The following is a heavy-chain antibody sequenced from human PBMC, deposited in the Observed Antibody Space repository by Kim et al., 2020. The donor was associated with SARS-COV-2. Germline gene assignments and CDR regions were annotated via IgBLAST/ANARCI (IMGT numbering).Heavy chain of an antibody. CDR3: ARFLSVSSGYYEVWFDY. CDR1: GYSFTSYW. V-gene: IGHV5-51*01. D-gene: IGHD3-22*01. CDR2: IYPGDSDT. Sequence: GESLKISCKGSGYSFTSYWIGWVRQMPGKGLEGMGIIYPGDSDTRYSPSFQGQVTISADKSISTAYLQWSSLKASDTSMYYCARFLSVSSGYYEVWFDYWGQRSLVTVSS. J-gene: IGHJ4*02.